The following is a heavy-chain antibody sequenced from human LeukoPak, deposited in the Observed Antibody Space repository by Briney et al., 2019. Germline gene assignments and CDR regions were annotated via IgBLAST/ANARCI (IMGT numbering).Heavy chain of an antibody. V-gene: IGHV4-39*07. J-gene: IGHJ5*02. CDR3: ARGSGWLNWFDP. Sequence: PSETLSLTCTVSGGSISSSSYYWGWIRQPPGKGLEWIGSIYHSGSTYYNPSLKSRVTISVDTSKNQFSLKLSSVTAADTAVYYCARGSGWLNWFDPWGQGTLVTVSS. CDR2: IYHSGST. CDR1: GGSISSSSYY. D-gene: IGHD6-19*01.